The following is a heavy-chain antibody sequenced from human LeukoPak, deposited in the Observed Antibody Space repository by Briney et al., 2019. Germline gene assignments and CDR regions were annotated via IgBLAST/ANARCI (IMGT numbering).Heavy chain of an antibody. D-gene: IGHD6-13*01. CDR1: GFTFSSYG. CDR2: IRYDGRNK. Sequence: GGSLRLSCAASGFTFSSYGMHWVRQAPGKGLEWVAFIRYDGRNKYYADSVKGRFTISRHNSKNTLYLQMNSLRAEDTAVYYCAKDPGGTAAAGPDLADYWGQGTLVTVSS. J-gene: IGHJ4*02. V-gene: IGHV3-30*02. CDR3: AKDPGGTAAAGPDLADY.